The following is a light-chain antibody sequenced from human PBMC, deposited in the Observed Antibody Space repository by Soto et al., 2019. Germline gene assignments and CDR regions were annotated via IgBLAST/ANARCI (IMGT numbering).Light chain of an antibody. J-gene: IGKJ5*01. Sequence: EVVVTQSPGTLSLSPGERATLSCRASQSISNYLTWYQQKPGQAPRLLIYDASNRATGIPARFSGSGSETDFTLTISSLEPEDVAVYYWQQRSNWPITSGQGTRLEI. V-gene: IGKV3-11*01. CDR1: QSISNY. CDR2: DAS. CDR3: QQRSNWPIT.